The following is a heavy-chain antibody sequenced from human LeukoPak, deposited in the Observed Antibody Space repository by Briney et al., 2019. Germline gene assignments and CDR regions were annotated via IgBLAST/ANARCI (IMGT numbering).Heavy chain of an antibody. D-gene: IGHD6-13*01. Sequence: PGGSLRLSCAASGFTFSSYGMHWVRQAPGKGLEWVAFIRYDGSNKYYADSVKGRFTISRDNSKNTLYLQMNSLRAEDTAVYYCAKVIASPGSFYYYYMDVWGKGTTVTVSS. CDR1: GFTFSSYG. CDR3: AKVIASPGSFYYYYMDV. CDR2: IRYDGSNK. V-gene: IGHV3-30*02. J-gene: IGHJ6*03.